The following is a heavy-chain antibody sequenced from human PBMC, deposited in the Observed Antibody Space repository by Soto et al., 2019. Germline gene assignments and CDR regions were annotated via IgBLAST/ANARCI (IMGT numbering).Heavy chain of an antibody. CDR3: ARRYGSAIDY. Sequence: SETLSLTCTVSGGSISGYYGSWIRQPPGKGLEWIGYIYYSGSTNCNPSLKSRVTISVDTSKNQFSLKLSSVTAADTAVYYCARRYGSAIDYWGQGTLVTVSS. J-gene: IGHJ4*02. CDR1: GGSISGYY. CDR2: IYYSGST. V-gene: IGHV4-59*08. D-gene: IGHD1-26*01.